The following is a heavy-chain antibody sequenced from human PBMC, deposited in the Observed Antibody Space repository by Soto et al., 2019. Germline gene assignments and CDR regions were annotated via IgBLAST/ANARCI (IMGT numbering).Heavy chain of an antibody. CDR2: IIPIFGTA. CDR1: GGTFSSYA. Sequence: ASVKVSCKASGGTFSSYAISWVRQAPGQGLEWMGGIIPIFGTANYAQKFQGRVTITADESTSTAYMELSSLRSEDTAVYYCARGIYSSGWYRQDYYYYGMDVWGQGTTVTVSS. J-gene: IGHJ6*02. CDR3: ARGIYSSGWYRQDYYYYGMDV. V-gene: IGHV1-69*13. D-gene: IGHD6-19*01.